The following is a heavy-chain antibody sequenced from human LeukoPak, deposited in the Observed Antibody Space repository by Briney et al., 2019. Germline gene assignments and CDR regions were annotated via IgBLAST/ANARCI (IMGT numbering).Heavy chain of an antibody. V-gene: IGHV3-23*01. J-gene: IGHJ4*02. CDR2: ITGSGDTT. CDR1: GFIFRNYA. Sequence: GGSLRLSCAASGFIFRNYAMSWVRQAPGKGLEWVSAITGSGDTTYYADSVKGRFTISRDNSKNTLYVEMNTLRAEGTAVYYCAKWGDYDILTGYYVSDFWGQGTLVTVSS. CDR3: AKWGDYDILTGYYVSDF. D-gene: IGHD3-9*01.